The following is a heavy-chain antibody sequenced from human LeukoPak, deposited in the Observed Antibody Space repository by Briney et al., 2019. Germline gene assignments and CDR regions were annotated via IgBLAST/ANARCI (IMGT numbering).Heavy chain of an antibody. J-gene: IGHJ4*02. Sequence: ASVKVSCKASGGTFSSYAISWVRQAPGQGLEWMGGIIPIFGTANYAQKFQGRVTITTDESTSTAYMELSSLRSEDTAVYYCARGTIFGVVMYYFDYWGQGTLVTVSS. CDR3: ARGTIFGVVMYYFDY. CDR1: GGTFSSYA. D-gene: IGHD3-3*01. V-gene: IGHV1-69*05. CDR2: IIPIFGTA.